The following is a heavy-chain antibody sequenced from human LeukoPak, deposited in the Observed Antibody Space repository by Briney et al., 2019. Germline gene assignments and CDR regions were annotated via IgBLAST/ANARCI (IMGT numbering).Heavy chain of an antibody. D-gene: IGHD2-21*02. V-gene: IGHV4-31*03. Sequence: SETLSLTCTVSGGSINSGGYYWSWIRQHPGKGLEWIGYIYYSGSTYYNPSLKSRVTISVDTSKNQFSLKLNTVTAADTAVYCCARESTSYCGGDCSIVEGAFDIWGQGTMVTVSS. J-gene: IGHJ3*02. CDR2: IYYSGST. CDR3: ARESTSYCGGDCSIVEGAFDI. CDR1: GGSINSGGYY.